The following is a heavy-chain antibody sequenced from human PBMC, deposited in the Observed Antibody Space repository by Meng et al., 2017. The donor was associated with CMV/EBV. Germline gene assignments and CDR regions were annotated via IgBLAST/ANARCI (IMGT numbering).Heavy chain of an antibody. V-gene: IGHV4-59*12. CDR3: ARGNHDYGERKGRCWFDP. CDR2: IYYSGAT. CDR1: GDSISRKY. D-gene: IGHD4-17*01. J-gene: IGHJ5*02. Sequence: SETLSLTCTVSGDSISRKYWSWIRQPPGQGLEWIGHIYYSGATNYNPSLKSRVTISVDTSKNQFSLKLSSVTAADTAVYYCARGNHDYGERKGRCWFDPWGQGTLVTVSS.